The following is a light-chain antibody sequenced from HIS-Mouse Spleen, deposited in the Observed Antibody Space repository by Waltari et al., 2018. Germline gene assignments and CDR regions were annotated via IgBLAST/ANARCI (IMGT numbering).Light chain of an antibody. V-gene: IGLV3-21*03. Sequence: SYVLTQPPSVSVAPGKTARITQRGNNLGSKSVHWYQQKPGQAPVLVVYADSDRPSGIPERFSGSNSGNTATLTISRVEAGDEADYYCQVWDSSSDHVVFGGGTKLTVL. J-gene: IGLJ2*01. CDR2: ADS. CDR3: QVWDSSSDHVV. CDR1: NLGSKS.